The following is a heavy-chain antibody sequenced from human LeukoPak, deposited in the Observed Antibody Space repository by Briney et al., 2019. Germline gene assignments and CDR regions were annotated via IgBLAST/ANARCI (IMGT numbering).Heavy chain of an antibody. D-gene: IGHD3-22*01. CDR3: AREWAYYDSSGYYSSFDY. J-gene: IGHJ4*02. CDR2: ISSSGSTI. Sequence: GGSLRLSCAASGFTFSSYEMNWVRQAPGKGLEWVSYISSSGSTIYYADSVKGRYTISRHNAKNSLYLQMNSLRAEHTAVYYCAREWAYYDSSGYYSSFDYWGQGTLVTVSS. V-gene: IGHV3-48*03. CDR1: GFTFSSYE.